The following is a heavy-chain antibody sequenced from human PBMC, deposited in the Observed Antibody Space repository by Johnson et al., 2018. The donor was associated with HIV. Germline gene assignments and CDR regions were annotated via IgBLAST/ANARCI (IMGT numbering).Heavy chain of an antibody. CDR3: AKDRYGGSYPDAFDI. D-gene: IGHD1-26*01. J-gene: IGHJ3*02. V-gene: IGHV3-30*18. CDR1: GFTFDDYD. Sequence: QVQLVESGGGVVRPGGSLRLSCVASGFTFDDYDMSWVRQAPGKGLEWVAVISYDGSNKYYADSVKGRFTISRDNSKNTLFLQMNSLRPEDTSVYYCAKDRYGGSYPDAFDIWGQGTMVTVSS. CDR2: ISYDGSNK.